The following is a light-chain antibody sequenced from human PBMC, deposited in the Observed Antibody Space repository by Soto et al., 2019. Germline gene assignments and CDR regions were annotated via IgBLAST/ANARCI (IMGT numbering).Light chain of an antibody. V-gene: IGKV3D-15*01. CDR3: HQRQSWPRT. J-gene: IGKJ1*01. Sequence: EIEMTQSPFTLSASPGERATLTCRASQSVSSNLAWYQQKLVQAPRLLIYGASTRDSGIPARFSASGSGTDFTLTISDVQPEDFALYYCHQRQSWPRTFGQGTKVDIK. CDR2: GAS. CDR1: QSVSSN.